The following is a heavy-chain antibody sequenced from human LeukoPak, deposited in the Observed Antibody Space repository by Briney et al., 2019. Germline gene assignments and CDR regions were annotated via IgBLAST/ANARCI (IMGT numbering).Heavy chain of an antibody. J-gene: IGHJ5*02. CDR2: FDPENVET. V-gene: IGHV1-24*01. Sequence: ASVKVSCKVSGYTLTELSIHWVRQAPGKGLEWMGGFDPENVETIYAQKFQGRVTMTEDTSTDTAYMELSSLRSEDTAVYYCATGLDPVNTPSDAWFDPWGQGTLVTVSS. CDR3: ATGLDPVNTPSDAWFDP. D-gene: IGHD4-17*01. CDR1: GYTLTELS.